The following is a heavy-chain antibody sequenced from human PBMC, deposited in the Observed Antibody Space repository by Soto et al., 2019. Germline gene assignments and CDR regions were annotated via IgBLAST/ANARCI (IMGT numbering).Heavy chain of an antibody. V-gene: IGHV4-59*04. D-gene: IGHD2-8*01. J-gene: IGHJ4*02. CDR1: GGSISSNY. CDR2: VYNRGRS. Sequence: PSETLSLTCTVSGGSISSNYWTWIRQPPGKGLEWIGYVYNRGRSYSKSSVKSRVTISVDTSKNQFSLNLNSVTASDTAVYFCVSQRTSVLTQAYFDYWGPGALVTVSS. CDR3: VSQRTSVLTQAYFDY.